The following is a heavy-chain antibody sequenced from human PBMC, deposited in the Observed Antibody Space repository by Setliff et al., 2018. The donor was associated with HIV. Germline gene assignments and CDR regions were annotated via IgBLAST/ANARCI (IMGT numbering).Heavy chain of an antibody. CDR3: ARSVARDYWYFGH. CDR1: GDSINNYH. J-gene: IGHJ2*01. Sequence: PSETLSLTCTVSGDSINNYHWSWIRQPPGEGLEFLGFFHYRGSPIYNPSLKSRVNISVDTSKSQFSLNLTSVTAADTAVYYCARSVARDYWYFGHWGRGTLVTVSS. CDR2: FHYRGSP. D-gene: IGHD6-6*01. V-gene: IGHV4-59*01.